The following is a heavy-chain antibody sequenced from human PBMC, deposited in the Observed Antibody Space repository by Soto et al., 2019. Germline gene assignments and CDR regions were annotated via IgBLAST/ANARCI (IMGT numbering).Heavy chain of an antibody. D-gene: IGHD3-22*01. CDR1: GFTFISSA. CDR3: AAPTRSYYYDSRPHLGDAFDI. CDR2: IVVGSGNT. V-gene: IGHV1-58*01. J-gene: IGHJ3*02. Sequence: GASVKVSCKASGFTFISSAVQWVRQARGQRLEWIGWIVVGSGNTNYAQKFQERVTIPRDMSTSTAYMELSSLRSEDTAVYYCAAPTRSYYYDSRPHLGDAFDIWGQGTMVT.